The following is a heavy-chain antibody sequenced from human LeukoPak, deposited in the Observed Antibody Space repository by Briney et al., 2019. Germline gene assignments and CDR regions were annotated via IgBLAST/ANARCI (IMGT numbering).Heavy chain of an antibody. CDR2: INPNSGGT. Sequence: ASVKVSCRASGYTFTGYYMHWVRQAPGQGLEWMGWINPNSGGTNYAQKFQGRVTMTRDTSISTAYMELSRLRSDDTAVYYCARTYYYDSSGSGEPFDYWGQGTLVTVSS. D-gene: IGHD3-22*01. CDR3: ARTYYYDSSGSGEPFDY. CDR1: GYTFTGYY. J-gene: IGHJ4*02. V-gene: IGHV1-2*02.